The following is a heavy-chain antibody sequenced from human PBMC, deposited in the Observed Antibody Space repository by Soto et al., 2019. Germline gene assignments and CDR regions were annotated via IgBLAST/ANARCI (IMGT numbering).Heavy chain of an antibody. CDR3: ARERTSSGYFDY. Sequence: GGSLRLSCAASGFTFSTYAMSWVRQAPGKGLEWVSAISGSGGRTYYPDSVKGRITISRDNSKNTLFLQLNSLRADDTAVYYCARERTSSGYFDYWGHGALVTVSS. J-gene: IGHJ4*01. V-gene: IGHV3-23*01. CDR2: ISGSGGRT. CDR1: GFTFSTYA. D-gene: IGHD2-8*02.